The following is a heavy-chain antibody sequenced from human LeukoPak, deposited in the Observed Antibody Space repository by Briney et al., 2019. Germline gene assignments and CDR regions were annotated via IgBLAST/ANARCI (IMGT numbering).Heavy chain of an antibody. CDR3: ARDIHYYYMDV. V-gene: IGHV4-59*12. J-gene: IGHJ6*03. CDR1: GGSISSYY. CDR2: IYYSGST. Sequence: SETLSLTCTVSGGSISSYYWSWIRQPPGKGLEWIGYIYYSGSTNYNPSLKSRVTISVDTSKNQFSLKLSSVTAADTAVYFCARDIHYYYMDVWGKGTTVTISS.